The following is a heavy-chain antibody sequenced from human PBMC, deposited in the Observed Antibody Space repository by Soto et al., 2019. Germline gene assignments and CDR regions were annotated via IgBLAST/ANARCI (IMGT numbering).Heavy chain of an antibody. D-gene: IGHD3-10*01. V-gene: IGHV1-69*13. CDR3: ASGVDGSNNQSNRTMVRGVLDY. CDR1: GGTFSSYA. J-gene: IGHJ4*02. CDR2: IIPIFGTS. Sequence: ASVKVSCKASGGTFSSYAISWVRQAPGQGLEGMGGIIPIFGTSNDARKFQCRVTITGDESTSTADMELSSLRSEDTVVYYCASGVDGSNNQSNRTMVRGVLDYWGQGTLVTVSS.